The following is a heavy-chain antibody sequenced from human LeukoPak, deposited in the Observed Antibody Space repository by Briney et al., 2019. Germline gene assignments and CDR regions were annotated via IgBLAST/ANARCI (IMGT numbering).Heavy chain of an antibody. V-gene: IGHV3-21*01. CDR1: GFTFSSYS. J-gene: IGHJ3*02. CDR3: ARDLLPADAFDI. D-gene: IGHD2-2*01. Sequence: GGSLRLSCAASGFTFSSYSMNWVRQAPGKGLEWVSSISSSSSYICYADSVKGRFTISRDNAKNSLYLQMNSLRAEDTAVYYCARDLLPADAFDIWGQGTMVTVSS. CDR2: ISSSSSYI.